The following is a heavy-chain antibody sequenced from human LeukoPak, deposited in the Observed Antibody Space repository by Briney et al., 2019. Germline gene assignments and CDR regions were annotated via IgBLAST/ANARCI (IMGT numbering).Heavy chain of an antibody. J-gene: IGHJ4*02. CDR1: GGSISSYY. D-gene: IGHD3-9*01. Sequence: SETLSLTCTVSGGSISSYYWSWIRQPPGKGLEWIGYIYYSGSTNYNPSLKSRVTISVDTSKNQFSLKLSSVTAADTAVYYCARGTRYYDILTGYSTGEHSDYWGQGTLVTVSS. CDR3: ARGTRYYDILTGYSTGEHSDY. CDR2: IYYSGST. V-gene: IGHV4-59*01.